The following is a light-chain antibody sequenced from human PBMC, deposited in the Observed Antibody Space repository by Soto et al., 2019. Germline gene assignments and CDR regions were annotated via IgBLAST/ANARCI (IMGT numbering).Light chain of an antibody. CDR1: QSINGW. Sequence: IQMTQSPSTLSASVGDRVTITCRASQSINGWLAWYQQKPGKAPKLLIYKASSLESGVPSRFSGSGSGTEFTLTISSLQPDDFATYYCQQYNSYTGYTFGQGTKLEIK. J-gene: IGKJ2*01. V-gene: IGKV1-5*03. CDR2: KAS. CDR3: QQYNSYTGYT.